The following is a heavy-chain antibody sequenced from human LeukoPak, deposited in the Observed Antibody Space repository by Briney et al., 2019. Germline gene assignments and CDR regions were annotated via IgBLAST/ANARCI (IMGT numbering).Heavy chain of an antibody. D-gene: IGHD1-26*01. CDR1: GGSFSGFR. J-gene: IGHJ5*02. V-gene: IGHV4-34*01. Sequence: SETLSLTCAVSGGSFSGFRWHWIRQPPGKGPEWIGEINHSGGTTYNPSLKSRVTISVDTSKIQFSLNLTSVTAADTAVYYCARVGPPYGSHNWFDPWGQGTLVTVSS. CDR3: ARVGPPYGSHNWFDP. CDR2: INHSGGT.